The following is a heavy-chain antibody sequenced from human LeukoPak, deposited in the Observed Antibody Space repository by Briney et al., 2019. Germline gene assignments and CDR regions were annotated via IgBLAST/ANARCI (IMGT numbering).Heavy chain of an antibody. CDR3: ARGFVYCGGDCYQSERAFDI. D-gene: IGHD2-21*01. V-gene: IGHV1-2*02. CDR1: GYTFTGYY. CDR2: INPNSGGT. Sequence: GASVKVSCKASGYTFTGYYMHWVRQAPGQGLEWMRWINPNSGGTKYAQKFQGRVTMTTDTSISTAYMELSGLRSDDMAVYYCARGFVYCGGDCYQSERAFDIWGQGTMVSVSS. J-gene: IGHJ3*02.